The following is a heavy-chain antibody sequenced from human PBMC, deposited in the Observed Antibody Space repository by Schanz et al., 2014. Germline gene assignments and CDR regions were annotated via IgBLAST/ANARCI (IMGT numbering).Heavy chain of an antibody. CDR2: IGVDGTTT. CDR1: GFAFSSYG. Sequence: ERLVESGGGVVQPGRSLRLSCAASGFAFSSYGMNWLRQAPGKGLEWVSVIGVDGTTTYYADSVKGRFTISRDNSKNTLYLQMNSLRPEDTAVYYCARIGGSVFDYWAQGTLVTVSS. D-gene: IGHD3-10*01. V-gene: IGHV3-23*04. J-gene: IGHJ4*02. CDR3: ARIGGSVFDY.